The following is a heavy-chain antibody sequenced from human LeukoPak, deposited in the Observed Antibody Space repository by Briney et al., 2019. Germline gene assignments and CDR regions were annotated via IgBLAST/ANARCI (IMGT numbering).Heavy chain of an antibody. Sequence: GGSLRLSCAASGFTFSSYAMSWVRQAPGKGLEWVGRIRSKANGYTTAYGASMKGRFTISRDDSKRTAYVQMNSLKIEDTAVYYCTRLGGGDAFDIWGPGTMVTVSS. J-gene: IGHJ3*02. CDR3: TRLGGGDAFDI. V-gene: IGHV3-73*01. CDR2: IRSKANGYTT. CDR1: GFTFSSYA.